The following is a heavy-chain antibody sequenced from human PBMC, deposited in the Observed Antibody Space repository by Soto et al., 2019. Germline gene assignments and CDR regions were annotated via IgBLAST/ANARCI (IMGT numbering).Heavy chain of an antibody. V-gene: IGHV3-30*18. D-gene: IGHD3-22*01. CDR2: ISYDGSNK. CDR3: AKDLEVTMIVGTHYYYGLDV. CDR1: GFTFSSYG. J-gene: IGHJ6*02. Sequence: QVQLVESGGGVVQPGRSLRLSCAASGFTFSSYGMHWVRQAPGKGLEWVAVISYDGSNKYYADSVKGRFTISRDNSKNTLYLQMNSLRAEDTAVYYCAKDLEVTMIVGTHYYYGLDVWGQGTTVTVSS.